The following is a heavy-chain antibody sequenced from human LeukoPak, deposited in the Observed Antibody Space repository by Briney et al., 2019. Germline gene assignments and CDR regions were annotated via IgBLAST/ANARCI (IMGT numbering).Heavy chain of an antibody. CDR2: INPNSGGT. V-gene: IGHV1-2*06. CDR3: ARDSHSSGWYLIGY. J-gene: IGHJ4*02. CDR1: GYTFTGYY. Sequence: ASVKVSCKASGYTFTGYYMHWVRQAPGQGPEWMGRINPNSGGTNYAQKFQGRVTMTRDTSISTAYIELSRLRSDDTAVYCCARDSHSSGWYLIGYWGQGTLVTVSS. D-gene: IGHD6-19*01.